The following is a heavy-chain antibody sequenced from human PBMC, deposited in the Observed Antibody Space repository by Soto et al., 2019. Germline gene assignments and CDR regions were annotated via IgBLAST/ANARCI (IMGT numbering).Heavy chain of an antibody. D-gene: IGHD2-21*01. J-gene: IGHJ4*02. Sequence: GESLKISCKGSGYSFTTYWIAWVRQMPGKGLEWMXIIXXGXSXTXYXXSXXXQVTISADRSISTAYLQWSSLKASDTAMYYCARASWKFVDPYYPDYWGQGTQVTSPQ. CDR2: IXXGXSXT. CDR3: ARASWKFVDPYYPDY. V-gene: IGHV5-51*01. CDR1: GYSFTTYW.